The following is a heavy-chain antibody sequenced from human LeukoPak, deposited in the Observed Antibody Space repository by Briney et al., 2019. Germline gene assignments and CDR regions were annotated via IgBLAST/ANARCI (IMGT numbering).Heavy chain of an antibody. V-gene: IGHV4-34*01. CDR2: INHSGST. J-gene: IGHJ6*03. Sequence: SETLSLTCAVYGGSFSGYYWSWIRQPPGKGLEWIGEINHSGSTNYNPSLKSRVTISVDTSKNQFSLKLSSVTAADTAVYYCARDLGAARLTRPLYYYYYMDVWGKGTAVTVSS. CDR3: ARDLGAARLTRPLYYYYYMDV. CDR1: GGSFSGYY. D-gene: IGHD6-6*01.